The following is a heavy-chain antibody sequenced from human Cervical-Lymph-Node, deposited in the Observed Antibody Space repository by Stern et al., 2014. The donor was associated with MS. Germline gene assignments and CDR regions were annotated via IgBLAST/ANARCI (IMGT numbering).Heavy chain of an antibody. D-gene: IGHD3-10*01. Sequence: VQLVESGGGVVQPGKSLRLSCAASGFTFSDYGMHWVRQAPGKGLEWVALETYDGSDQYYADSVKGRFTVSRDNSKNTVLLQMNGLRPEDTAVYFCARDRGLTHYFYGMDVWGQGTTVTVSS. V-gene: IGHV3-30*03. CDR3: ARDRGLTHYFYGMDV. CDR1: GFTFSDYG. J-gene: IGHJ6*02. CDR2: ETYDGSDQ.